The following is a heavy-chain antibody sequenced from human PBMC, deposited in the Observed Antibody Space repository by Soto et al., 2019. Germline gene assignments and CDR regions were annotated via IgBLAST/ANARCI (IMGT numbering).Heavy chain of an antibody. V-gene: IGHV3-33*01. CDR1: GFTFSNSG. D-gene: IGHD3-10*01. Sequence: QVQLVESGGGVVQPGRSLRLSCAASGFTFSNSGMHWVRQAPGKGLEWVAVILNDGSNRYHADSVKDRFTISRDNSKNMLYLQMNGLRAEDTAVNYCARDDEYSGNGMDVWGQGTTVTVS. CDR2: ILNDGSNR. CDR3: ARDDEYSGNGMDV. J-gene: IGHJ6*02.